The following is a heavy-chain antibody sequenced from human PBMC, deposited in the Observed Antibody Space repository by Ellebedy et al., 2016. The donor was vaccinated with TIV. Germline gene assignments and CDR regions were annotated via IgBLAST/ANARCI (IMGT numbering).Heavy chain of an antibody. J-gene: IGHJ6*02. CDR1: GYTFTGYY. Sequence: ASMKVSCXASGYTFTGYYMHWVRQAPGQGLEWMGWINPNSGGTNYAQKFQGRVTMTRDTSISTAYMELSRLRSDDTAVYYCARDEGRVAGRYYGMDVWGQGTTVTVSS. CDR2: INPNSGGT. D-gene: IGHD6-19*01. V-gene: IGHV1-2*02. CDR3: ARDEGRVAGRYYGMDV.